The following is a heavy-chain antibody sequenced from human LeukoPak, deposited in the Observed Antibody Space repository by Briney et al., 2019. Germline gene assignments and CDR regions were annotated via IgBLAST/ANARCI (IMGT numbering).Heavy chain of an antibody. CDR1: GFKFDDYG. V-gene: IGHV3-20*04. CDR3: AKDGNHYYGSGRSPYYYYMDV. Sequence: PGGSLRLSCAASGFKFDDYGMSWVRQAPGKGLEWVSGINWNGGSTGYADSVKGRFTISRDNAKNSLYLQMNSLRAEDTASYYCAKDGNHYYGSGRSPYYYYMDVWGKGTTVTISS. D-gene: IGHD3-10*01. CDR2: INWNGGST. J-gene: IGHJ6*03.